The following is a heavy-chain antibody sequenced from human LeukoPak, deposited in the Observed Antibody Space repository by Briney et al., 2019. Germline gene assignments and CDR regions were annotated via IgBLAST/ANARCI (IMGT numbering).Heavy chain of an antibody. J-gene: IGHJ5*02. CDR1: GGSISSYY. CDR2: IYYSGST. Sequence: PSETLSLTCTVSGGSISSYYWSWIRQPPGKGPEWIGYIYYSGSTNYNPSLKSRVTISVDTSKNQFSLKLSSVTAADTAVYYCARYGSGSGVFDPWGQGTLVTVSS. V-gene: IGHV4-59*01. D-gene: IGHD3-10*01. CDR3: ARYGSGSGVFDP.